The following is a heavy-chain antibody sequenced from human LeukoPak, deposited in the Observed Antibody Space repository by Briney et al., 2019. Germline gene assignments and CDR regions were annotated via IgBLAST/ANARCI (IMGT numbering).Heavy chain of an antibody. CDR3: AREPATRDWFDP. CDR2: IYYSGST. V-gene: IGHV4-31*03. J-gene: IGHJ5*02. CDR1: GGSISSGGYY. Sequence: PSETLSLTCIVSGGSISSGGYYWSWIRQHPGKGLEWIGYIYYSGSTYYNPSLKSRVTISVDTSKNQFSLKLSSVTAADTAVYYCAREPATRDWFDPWGQGTLVTVSS.